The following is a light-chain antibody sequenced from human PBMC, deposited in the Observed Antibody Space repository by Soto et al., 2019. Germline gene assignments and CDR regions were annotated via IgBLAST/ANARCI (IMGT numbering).Light chain of an antibody. Sequence: DIVMTQSPDSLAVSLGERATINCKSSPRVLYSSNNKTYLAWYQQKPGQPPKLLIYWASTRESGVLDRFSGSGSGIDFTLTISSLQAEDVAVYYCQQYYSTPPYTFGQGTKLEIK. J-gene: IGKJ2*01. V-gene: IGKV4-1*01. CDR2: WAS. CDR1: PRVLYSSNNKTY. CDR3: QQYYSTPPYT.